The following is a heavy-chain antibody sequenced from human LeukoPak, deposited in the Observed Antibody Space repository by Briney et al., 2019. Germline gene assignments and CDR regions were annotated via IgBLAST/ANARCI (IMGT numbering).Heavy chain of an antibody. J-gene: IGHJ4*02. CDR1: GGSISSGGYY. Sequence: SETLSLTCTVSGGSISSGGYYWSWIRQHPGKGLEWIGYIYYSGSTYYNPSLKSRVTISVDKSKNQFSLNLSSVTAADTAVYYCARGGTTVVTLSYWGQGTLVTVSS. CDR2: IYYSGST. V-gene: IGHV4-31*03. D-gene: IGHD4-23*01. CDR3: ARGGTTVVTLSY.